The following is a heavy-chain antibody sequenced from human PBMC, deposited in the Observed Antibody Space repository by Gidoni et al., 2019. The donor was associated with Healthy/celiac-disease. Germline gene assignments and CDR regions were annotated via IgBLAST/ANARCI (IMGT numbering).Heavy chain of an antibody. CDR2: ISWNSGSI. D-gene: IGHD3-10*01. J-gene: IGHJ4*02. CDR3: AKASGSGSYRGEFDY. CDR1: GSTFEDYA. Sequence: EVQLVESGGGLVQPGRSLRLSCAASGSTFEDYALHWVRQAPGKGLEWVSVISWNSGSIGYADSVKGRFTISRDNAKNSLYLQMNSLRAEDTALYYCAKASGSGSYRGEFDYWGQGTLVTVSS. V-gene: IGHV3-9*01.